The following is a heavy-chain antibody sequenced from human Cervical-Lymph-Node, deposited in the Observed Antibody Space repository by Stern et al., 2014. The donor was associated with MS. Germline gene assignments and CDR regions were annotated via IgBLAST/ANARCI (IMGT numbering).Heavy chain of an antibody. J-gene: IGHJ4*02. Sequence: MQLAESGGALVKPGGSLRLSCAASASTFSAYSMNWVRHAPGPGLEWVASIRGGSGSTYYGDSVKGRFAISRDNAKKSLYLHMSSLRGEDTAVYYCTTRDNYGDYWGQGTQVTVSS. V-gene: IGHV3-21*01. CDR1: ASTFSAYS. CDR2: IRGGSGST. D-gene: IGHD4-11*01. CDR3: TTRDNYGDY.